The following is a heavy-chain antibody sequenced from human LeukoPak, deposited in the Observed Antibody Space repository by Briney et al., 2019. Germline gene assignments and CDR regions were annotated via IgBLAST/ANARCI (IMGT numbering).Heavy chain of an antibody. D-gene: IGHD3-9*01. J-gene: IGHJ5*02. V-gene: IGHV4-59*01. CDR1: GGSISSYY. Sequence: SETLSLTCTVSGGSISSYYWSWIRQPAGKGLEWIGYIYYSGSTNYNPSLKSRVTISVDTSKNQFSLKLSSVTAADTAVYYCARDAATYYDILTGSNWFDPWGQGTLVTVSS. CDR2: IYYSGST. CDR3: ARDAATYYDILTGSNWFDP.